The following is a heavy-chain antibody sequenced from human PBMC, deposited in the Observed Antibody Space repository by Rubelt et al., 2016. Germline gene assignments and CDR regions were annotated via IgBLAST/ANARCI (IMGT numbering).Heavy chain of an antibody. CDR1: GYTFTSYG. CDR2: ISAYNGNT. J-gene: IGHJ2*01. Sequence: QVQLVQSGAEVKKPGASVKVSCKASGYTFTSYGISWVRQAPGQGLEWMGWISAYNGNTNYAQKRQGRGTMTTGTSTSTAYMELRSLRSDDTAVYYCARDRIRIAARQGWYFDLWGRGTLVTVSS. D-gene: IGHD6-6*01. CDR3: ARDRIRIAARQGWYFDL. V-gene: IGHV1-18*01.